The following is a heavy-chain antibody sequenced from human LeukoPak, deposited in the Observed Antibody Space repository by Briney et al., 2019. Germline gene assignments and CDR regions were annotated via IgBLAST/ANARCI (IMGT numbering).Heavy chain of an antibody. CDR1: GGPISSYY. Sequence: PSETLSLTCTVSGGPISSYYWSWIRQPPGKGVEGLGYIYYSGSTNYTPSLKSRVTISVDTSKNQFSLKLSSVTAADTAVYYWAGGYGDYDFYITDYWGQGTLVTVSS. CDR2: IYYSGST. J-gene: IGHJ4*02. D-gene: IGHD4-17*01. CDR3: AGGYGDYDFYITDY. V-gene: IGHV4-59*01.